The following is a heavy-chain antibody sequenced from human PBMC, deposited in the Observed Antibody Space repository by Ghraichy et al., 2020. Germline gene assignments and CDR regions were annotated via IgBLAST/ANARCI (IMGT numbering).Heavy chain of an antibody. CDR1: GYTFSNYG. J-gene: IGHJ5*02. V-gene: IGHV1-18*04. CDR3: ARDRSNNDR. D-gene: IGHD1/OR15-1a*01. CDR2: IDPYNDNT. Sequence: ASVKVSCKASGYTFSNYGISWVRQAPGQGLEWMGWIDPYNDNTNYAQEFQGRVTVTRDTSTSTAYMELRDLISDDTAVYYCARDRSNNDRWGQGTLVTVSS.